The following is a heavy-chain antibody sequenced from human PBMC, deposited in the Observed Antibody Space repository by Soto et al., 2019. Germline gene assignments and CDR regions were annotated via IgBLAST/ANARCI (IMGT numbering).Heavy chain of an antibody. Sequence: ASVKVSCKASGYTFTSYGISWVRQAPGQGLEWMGWISAYNGNTNYAQKLQGRVTMTTDTSTSTAYMELRSLRSDDTAVYYCARDQVRAIVVVPAAAPGWFDPWGQGTLVTVSS. CDR2: ISAYNGNT. CDR3: ARDQVRAIVVVPAAAPGWFDP. J-gene: IGHJ5*02. D-gene: IGHD2-2*01. V-gene: IGHV1-18*01. CDR1: GYTFTSYG.